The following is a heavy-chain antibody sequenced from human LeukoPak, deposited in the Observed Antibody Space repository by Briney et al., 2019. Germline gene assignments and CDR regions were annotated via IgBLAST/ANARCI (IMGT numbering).Heavy chain of an antibody. CDR2: ISSTNTYI. V-gene: IGHV3-21*01. Sequence: GGSLRLSCAASGFTFSSYSMNWVRQAPGKGLEWVSSISSTNTYIYYADSVKGRFTVSRDIAESPLYLQMDSLRVEDSAVYYCARGFEDYGDYGKSFDYWGQGTLVTVSP. CDR1: GFTFSSYS. CDR3: ARGFEDYGDYGKSFDY. D-gene: IGHD4-17*01. J-gene: IGHJ4*02.